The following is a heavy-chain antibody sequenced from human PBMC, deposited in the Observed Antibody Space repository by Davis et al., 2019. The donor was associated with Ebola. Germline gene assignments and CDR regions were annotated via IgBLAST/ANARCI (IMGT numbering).Heavy chain of an antibody. D-gene: IGHD6-19*01. Sequence: GESLKISCAASGFTFSSYGMHWVRQAPGKGLVWVSRINSDGSSTSYADSVKGRFTISRDNAKNTLYLQMHSLRAEDTAVYYCAKAKDSSDWYGWFDPWGQGTLVTVSS. V-gene: IGHV3-74*01. CDR1: GFTFSSYG. J-gene: IGHJ5*02. CDR3: AKAKDSSDWYGWFDP. CDR2: INSDGSST.